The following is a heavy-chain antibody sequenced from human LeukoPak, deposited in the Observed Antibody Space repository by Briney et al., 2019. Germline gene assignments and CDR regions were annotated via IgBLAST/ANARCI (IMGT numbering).Heavy chain of an antibody. CDR2: INHSGST. V-gene: IGHV4-34*01. J-gene: IGHJ4*02. CDR3: ARGASMMPDY. Sequence: PSETLSLTCAVYGGSFSGYYWSWIRQPPGKGLEWIGEINHSGSTNYNPSLKSRVTISVDTSKNQFSLKLSSVTAADTAVYYCARGASMMPDYWGQGTLVTVSS. CDR1: GGSFSGYY. D-gene: IGHD3-22*01.